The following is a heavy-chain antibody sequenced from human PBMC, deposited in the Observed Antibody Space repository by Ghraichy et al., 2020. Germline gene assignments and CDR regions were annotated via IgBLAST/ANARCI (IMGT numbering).Heavy chain of an antibody. Sequence: SETLSLTCTVSGGSVSSGRYYWSWIRQPPGKGLEWIGYIYYSGSTNYNPSLKSRVTMSVDTSKNQFSLNLYSVTAEDTAVYYCARERNWFDPWGQGTLVTVSS. V-gene: IGHV4-61*01. CDR3: ARERNWFDP. CDR2: IYYSGST. J-gene: IGHJ5*02. CDR1: GGSVSSGRYY.